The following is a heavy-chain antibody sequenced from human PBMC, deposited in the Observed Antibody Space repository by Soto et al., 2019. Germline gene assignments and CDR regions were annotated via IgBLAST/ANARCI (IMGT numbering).Heavy chain of an antibody. J-gene: IGHJ4*02. CDR1: GFTFSSYA. CDR3: AKPGPRLGELSLYHASYYFDY. CDR2: ISGSGGST. Sequence: GGSLRLSCAASGFTFSSYAMSWVRQAPGKGLEWVSAISGSGGSTYYADSVKGRFTISRDNSKNTLYLQMNSLRAEDTAVYYCAKPGPRLGELSLYHASYYFDYWGQGTLVTVSS. D-gene: IGHD3-16*02. V-gene: IGHV3-23*01.